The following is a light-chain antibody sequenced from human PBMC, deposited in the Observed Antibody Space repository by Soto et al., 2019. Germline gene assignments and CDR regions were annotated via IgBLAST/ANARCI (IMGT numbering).Light chain of an antibody. CDR3: TSYAGSNIWV. CDR2: XXX. J-gene: IGLJ3*02. Sequence: QSALTQPPSASGSPGQSVTISCTGTSSDVGAYKYVSWYQQYPGKAPKLMIXXXXKXXXXXXXXXXXSKSGNTASLTVSGXXAXDXXXXYCTSYAGSNIWVFGGGTKLTVL. V-gene: IGLV2-8*01. CDR1: SSDVGAYKY.